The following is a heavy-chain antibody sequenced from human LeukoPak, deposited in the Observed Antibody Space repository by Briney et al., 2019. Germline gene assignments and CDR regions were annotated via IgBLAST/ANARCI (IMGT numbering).Heavy chain of an antibody. V-gene: IGHV1-18*04. CDR1: GYTFIDHY. CDR2: ISAYNGNT. CDR3: ARGRNYYDSSGYDY. Sequence: ASVKVSCKASGYTFIDHYIHWVRQAPGQGLEWMGWISAYNGNTNYAQKLQGRVTMTTDTSTSTAYMELRSLRSDDTAVYYCARGRNYYDSSGYDYWGQGTLVTVPS. D-gene: IGHD3-22*01. J-gene: IGHJ4*02.